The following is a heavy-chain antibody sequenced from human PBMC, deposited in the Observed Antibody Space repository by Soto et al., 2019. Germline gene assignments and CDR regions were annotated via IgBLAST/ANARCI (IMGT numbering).Heavy chain of an antibody. CDR1: GGSISSSSYY. J-gene: IGHJ6*03. Sequence: SETLSLTCNVSGGSISSSSYYWGWIRQPPGKGLEWIGSIYYSGSTYYNPSLKSRVTISVDTSKNQFSLKLSSVTAADTAVYYCARLSYYYGSGSYYRSSYYYYYMDVWGKGTTVTVSS. CDR3: ARLSYYYGSGSYYRSSYYYYYMDV. CDR2: IYYSGST. V-gene: IGHV4-39*01. D-gene: IGHD3-10*01.